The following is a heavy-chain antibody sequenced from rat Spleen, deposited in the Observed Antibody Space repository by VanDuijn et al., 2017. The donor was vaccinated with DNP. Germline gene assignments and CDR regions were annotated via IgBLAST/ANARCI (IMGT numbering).Heavy chain of an antibody. CDR3: TRRGHTTGLNWFVY. D-gene: IGHD1-9*01. V-gene: IGHV5-31*01. Sequence: EVQLVASGGGLVQPGRSLKLSCVASGFTFNNYWMAWIRQVPGKGLEWVASIPSRGGNTYYPDSVQGRFTGSRDNAKSTLYLQMDSLRSEDTATYYCTRRGHTTGLNWFVYWGQGTLVTVSS. CDR1: GFTFNNYW. J-gene: IGHJ3*01. CDR2: IPSRGGNT.